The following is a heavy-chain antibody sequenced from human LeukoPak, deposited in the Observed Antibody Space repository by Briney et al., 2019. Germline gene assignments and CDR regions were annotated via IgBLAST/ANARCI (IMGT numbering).Heavy chain of an antibody. J-gene: IGHJ5*02. V-gene: IGHV4-34*01. Sequence: SETLSLTCAVYGGSFSGYYWSWIRPPPGKELEWIGEINHSGSTNYNPSLKSRVTISVDTSKNQFSLKLSSVTAADTAVYYCARGRRDNWFDPWGQGTLVTVSS. CDR1: GGSFSGYY. CDR3: ARGRRDNWFDP. CDR2: INHSGST.